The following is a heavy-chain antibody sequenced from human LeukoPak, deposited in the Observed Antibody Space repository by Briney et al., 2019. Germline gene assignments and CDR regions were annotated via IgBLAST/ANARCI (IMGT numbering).Heavy chain of an antibody. V-gene: IGHV4-34*01. D-gene: IGHD3-22*01. CDR3: ASTRYYDSSGYRDNWFDP. Sequence: SETLSLTCAVYGGSFSGYYWSWIRQPPGKGLEWIGEINHSGSTNYNPSLKSRVTISVDTSKDQFSLKLSSVTAADTAVYYCASTRYYDSSGYRDNWFDPWGQGTLVTVSS. CDR2: INHSGST. CDR1: GGSFSGYY. J-gene: IGHJ5*02.